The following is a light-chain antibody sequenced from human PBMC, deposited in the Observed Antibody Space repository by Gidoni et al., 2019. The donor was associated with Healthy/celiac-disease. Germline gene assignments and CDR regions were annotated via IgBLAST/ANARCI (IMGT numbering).Light chain of an antibody. J-gene: IGKJ4*01. CDR3: QQRSNWRST. Sequence: EIVLTQSPATLSLSPGERATLSCRDSQSVSSYLAWYQQKPGQAPRLLIYDASNRATGIPARVSGSGSGRDFTLTISSLEPEDFAVYYCQQRSNWRSTFGGGTKVKIK. CDR1: QSVSSY. CDR2: DAS. V-gene: IGKV3-11*02.